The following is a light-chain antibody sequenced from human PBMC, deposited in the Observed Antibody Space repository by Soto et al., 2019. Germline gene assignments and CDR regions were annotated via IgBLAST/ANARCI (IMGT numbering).Light chain of an antibody. CDR3: QQRTDWPPAVT. CDR2: DAS. Sequence: EIVLTQSPATVSLSPGERATLSCRASQSVSSYLAWYQHKPGQAPRLLIYDASNRATGIPARFSGSGSGTDSTLTISSLEPEDFAVYYCQQRTDWPPAVTFGQGTRLEIK. J-gene: IGKJ5*01. CDR1: QSVSSY. V-gene: IGKV3-11*01.